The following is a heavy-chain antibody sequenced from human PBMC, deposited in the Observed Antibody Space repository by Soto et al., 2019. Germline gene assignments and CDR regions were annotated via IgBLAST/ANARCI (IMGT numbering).Heavy chain of an antibody. CDR2: ISGSGGST. V-gene: IGHV3-23*01. D-gene: IGHD2-15*01. Sequence: GGSLRLSCAASGFTFSSYGMSWVRQAPGKGLEWVSAISGSGGSTYYADSVKGRFTISRDNSKNTLYLQMHSLRAEDTALYYCASDGSRSGSDYWGQRTLVTVSS. CDR1: GFTFSSYG. J-gene: IGHJ4*02. CDR3: ASDGSRSGSDY.